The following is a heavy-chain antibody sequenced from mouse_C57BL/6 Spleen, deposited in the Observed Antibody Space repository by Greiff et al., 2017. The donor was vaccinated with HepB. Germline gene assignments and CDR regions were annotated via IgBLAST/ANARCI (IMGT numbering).Heavy chain of an antibody. CDR3: AREDDGPLSWFAY. CDR1: GYSITSGYY. Sequence: DVQLQESGPGLVKPSQSLSLTCSVTGYSITSGYYWNWIRQFPGNKLEWMGYISYDGSNNYNPSLKNRISITRDTSMNQFFLKLNSVTTEDTATYYCAREDDGPLSWFAYWGQGTLVTVSA. CDR2: ISYDGSN. V-gene: IGHV3-6*01. J-gene: IGHJ3*01. D-gene: IGHD2-3*01.